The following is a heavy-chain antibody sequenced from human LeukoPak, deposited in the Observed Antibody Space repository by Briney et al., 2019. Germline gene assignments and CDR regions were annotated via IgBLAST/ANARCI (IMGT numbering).Heavy chain of an antibody. V-gene: IGHV4-38-2*01. CDR3: ARRAEDYGDYGLDY. Sequence: PSETLSLTCAVSGYSISSGYYWGWIRPPPGKGLEWIGIIYHSGSTYYNPSLKCRVTISVDTSKNQFSLKLSSVTAADTAVYYCARRAEDYGDYGLDYWGQGTLVTVSS. J-gene: IGHJ4*02. D-gene: IGHD4-17*01. CDR2: IYHSGST. CDR1: GYSISSGYY.